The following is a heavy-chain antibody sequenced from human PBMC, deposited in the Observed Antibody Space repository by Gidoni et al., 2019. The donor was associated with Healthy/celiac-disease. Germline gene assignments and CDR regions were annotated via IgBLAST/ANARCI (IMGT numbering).Heavy chain of an antibody. J-gene: IGHJ4*02. CDR3: ARGTVAGTIDY. Sequence: RSLKSRVTISVDTSKNQFSLKLSSVTAADTAVYYCARGTVAGTIDYWGQGTLVTVSS. V-gene: IGHV4-59*09. D-gene: IGHD6-19*01.